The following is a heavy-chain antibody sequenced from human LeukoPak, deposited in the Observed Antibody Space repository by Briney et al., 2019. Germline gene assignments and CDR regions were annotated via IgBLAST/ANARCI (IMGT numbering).Heavy chain of an antibody. V-gene: IGHV4-39*07. J-gene: IGHJ6*03. Sequence: SETLSLTCTVSGGSISSSSYYWGWIRQPPGKGLEWIGSIYCSGSTYYNPSLKSRVTMSVDTSKNQFSLKLSSVTAADTAVYYCAREYGSGSYRGFDYYYMDVWGKGTTVTISS. D-gene: IGHD3-10*01. CDR1: GGSISSSSYY. CDR3: AREYGSGSYRGFDYYYMDV. CDR2: IYCSGST.